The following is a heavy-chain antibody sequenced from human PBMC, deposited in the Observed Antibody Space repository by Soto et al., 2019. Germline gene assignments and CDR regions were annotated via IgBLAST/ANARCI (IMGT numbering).Heavy chain of an antibody. CDR2: MYPGGNK. J-gene: IGHJ6*02. CDR3: VSPFDVYYYYGMDV. V-gene: IGHV3-66*01. Sequence: EVQLVESGGGLVQPGGSLRLSCAVSGFTVSSGYMSWVRQAPGKGLEWVSIMYPGGNKYYADSVKGRFIISRDNSKNTLSLQMNSLRAEDTAVYYWVSPFDVYYYYGMDVWGQGTTVTVS. CDR1: GFTVSSGY.